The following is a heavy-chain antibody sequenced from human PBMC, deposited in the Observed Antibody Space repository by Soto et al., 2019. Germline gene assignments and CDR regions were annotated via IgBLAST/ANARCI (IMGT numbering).Heavy chain of an antibody. V-gene: IGHV3-64*01. CDR3: ARSGISGWYMD. CDR1: GFTFSTYA. D-gene: IGHD6-19*01. CDR2: ITSNGDYT. J-gene: IGHJ4*02. Sequence: EVQLVESGGGLVQPGGSLRLSCAASGFTFSTYAMHWVRQAPGKGLEYVSAITSNGDYTYYTNSVKGRFTISRDNSKNTLSLQMCSLRPEATAVYYCARSGISGWYMDWGQGTLVTVSS.